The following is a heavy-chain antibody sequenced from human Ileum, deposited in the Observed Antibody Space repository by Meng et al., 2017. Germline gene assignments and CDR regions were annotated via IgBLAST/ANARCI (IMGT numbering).Heavy chain of an antibody. Sequence: QGELVGAGGGLVKPGGSLRLSCAASGFTFSDYYMSWIRQAPGKGLEWISYISGSGRTTYYADSVKGRFTMSRDNGKNSLYLQMNSLRSEDTAVYYCAREVGSADYWGQGTLVTVSS. CDR1: GFTFSDYY. V-gene: IGHV3-11*01. CDR3: AREVGSADY. CDR2: ISGSGRTT. J-gene: IGHJ4*02. D-gene: IGHD2-2*01.